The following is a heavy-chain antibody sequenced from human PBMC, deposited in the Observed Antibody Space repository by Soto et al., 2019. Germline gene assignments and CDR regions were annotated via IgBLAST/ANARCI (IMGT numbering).Heavy chain of an antibody. CDR3: ARDPRTYYYDSSGYYYGVYYFDY. Sequence: ASVKVSCKASGYTFTGYYMHWVRQAPGQGLEWMGWINPNRGGTNYAQKFQGRVTMTRDTSISTAYMELSRLRSDDTAVYYCARDPRTYYYDSSGYYYGVYYFDYWGQGTLVTVSS. J-gene: IGHJ4*02. D-gene: IGHD3-22*01. CDR2: INPNRGGT. CDR1: GYTFTGYY. V-gene: IGHV1-2*02.